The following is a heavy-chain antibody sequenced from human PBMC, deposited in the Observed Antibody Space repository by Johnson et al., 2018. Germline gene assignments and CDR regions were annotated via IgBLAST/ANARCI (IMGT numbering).Heavy chain of an antibody. CDR1: GGTFSSYA. V-gene: IGHV1-69*01. CDR2: IIPIFGTA. D-gene: IGHD4-17*01. CDR3: ARGIVEDYGDLGDAFDI. Sequence: QVQLVQSGAEVKKPGSSVKVSCKASGGTFSSYAISWVRQAPGQGLEWMGGIIPIFGTAHYAQKFQGRVTITADESTSTAYMELRSLRSEETGVYYCARGIVEDYGDLGDAFDIWGQGTMVTVSS. J-gene: IGHJ3*02.